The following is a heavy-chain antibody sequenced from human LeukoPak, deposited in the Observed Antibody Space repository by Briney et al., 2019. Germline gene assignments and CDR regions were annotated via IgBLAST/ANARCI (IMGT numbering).Heavy chain of an antibody. CDR3: AKRYSGSSGLYNFDY. V-gene: IGHV3-23*01. Sequence: PGGSLRLSCAASGFTFSSYAMTWVRQPPGKGLEGVSSITGSTGSTYYADSVKGRFTISRDNSKNTLYLQTNSLRAEDAAVYYCAKRYSGSSGLYNFDYWGQGTLVTVSS. D-gene: IGHD1-26*01. CDR2: ITGSTGST. J-gene: IGHJ4*02. CDR1: GFTFSSYA.